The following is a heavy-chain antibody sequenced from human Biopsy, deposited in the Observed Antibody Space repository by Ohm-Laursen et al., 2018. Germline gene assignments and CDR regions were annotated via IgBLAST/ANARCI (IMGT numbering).Heavy chain of an antibody. V-gene: IGHV4-39*01. CDR3: ARDYDTSGYYYVS. Sequence: SDTLSLTCTVSGGSISNNNYYWGWIRQPPGKGLEWIGSIFYRGSTHYKPSLKSRVNTSVDTSKTQFSLKLNSVTAADTAVYYCARDYDTSGYYYVSWGQGTLVTVSS. CDR1: GGSISNNNYY. D-gene: IGHD3-22*01. J-gene: IGHJ5*02. CDR2: IFYRGST.